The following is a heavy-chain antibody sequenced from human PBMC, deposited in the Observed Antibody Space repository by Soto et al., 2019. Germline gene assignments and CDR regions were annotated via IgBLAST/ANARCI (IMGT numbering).Heavy chain of an antibody. CDR2: ISSSSSYI. CDR3: ARAYSSGLRLFDY. Sequence: GGSLRLSCAASGFTFSSYSMNWVRQAPGKGLEWVSSISSSSSYIYYADSVKGRFTISRDNAKNSLYLQMNSLRAEDTAVYYCARAYSSGLRLFDYWGQGTLVTVSS. V-gene: IGHV3-21*01. D-gene: IGHD6-19*01. J-gene: IGHJ4*02. CDR1: GFTFSSYS.